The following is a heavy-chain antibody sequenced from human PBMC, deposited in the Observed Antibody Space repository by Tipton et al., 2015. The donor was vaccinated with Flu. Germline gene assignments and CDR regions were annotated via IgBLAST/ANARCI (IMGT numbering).Heavy chain of an antibody. CDR1: GFIFSGFG. CDR3: ARVAYFYSNGMDV. D-gene: IGHD2/OR15-2a*01. CDR2: VKNDGTET. V-gene: IGHV3-33*01. Sequence: SGFIFSGFGMHWVRQAPGRGLEWVALVKNDGTETYYADSVKGRFIISRDNSKNSLYLQMNSLRGEDTAVYYCARVAYFYSNGMDVWGQGTTVTVSS. J-gene: IGHJ6*02.